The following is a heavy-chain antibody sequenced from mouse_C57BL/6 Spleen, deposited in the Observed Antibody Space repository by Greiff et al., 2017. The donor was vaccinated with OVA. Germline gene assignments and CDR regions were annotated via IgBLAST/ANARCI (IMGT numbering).Heavy chain of an antibody. CDR2: IYPRDGST. CDR1: GYTFTDHT. Sequence: QVQLQQSDAELVKPGASVKISCKVSGYTFTDHTIHWMKQRPEQGLEWIGYIYPRDGSTKYNEKFKGKAILTADKSSSTAYMQLNSLTSEDSAVYFCARHPSYYGSSHYAMDYWGQGTSVTVSS. J-gene: IGHJ4*01. V-gene: IGHV1-78*01. D-gene: IGHD1-1*01. CDR3: ARHPSYYGSSHYAMDY.